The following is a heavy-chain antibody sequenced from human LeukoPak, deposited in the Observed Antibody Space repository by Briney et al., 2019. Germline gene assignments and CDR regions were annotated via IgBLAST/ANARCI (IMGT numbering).Heavy chain of an antibody. Sequence: PGGSLRLSCAAXXFTFSSYGMHWVRQAPGKGLEWVAFIRYDGSNKYYADSVKGRFTISRDNSKNTLYLQMNSLRAEDTAVYYCAASGWYTGVAIDYWGQGTLVTVSS. CDR2: IRYDGSNK. J-gene: IGHJ4*02. CDR3: AASGWYTGVAIDY. V-gene: IGHV3-30*02. CDR1: XFTFSSYG. D-gene: IGHD6-19*01.